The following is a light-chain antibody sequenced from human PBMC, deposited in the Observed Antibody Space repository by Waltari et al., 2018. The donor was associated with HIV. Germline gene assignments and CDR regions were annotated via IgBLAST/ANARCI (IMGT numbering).Light chain of an antibody. J-gene: IGKJ3*01. V-gene: IGKV1-33*01. CDR1: QDISNN. CDR3: QQYDDLPFT. Sequence: IRLPHSPSSLSAPFVASVTMTCQATQDISNNLNWYQQKTGEAPKLLIYDASVLETGISSRFSGSGSGTNFTLTITNPQPEDVATYFCQQYDDLPFTFGPGTKV. CDR2: DAS.